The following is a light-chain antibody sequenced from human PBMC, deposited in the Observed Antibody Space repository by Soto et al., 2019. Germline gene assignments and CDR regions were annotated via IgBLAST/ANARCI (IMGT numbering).Light chain of an antibody. J-gene: IGLJ1*01. Sequence: QSVLTQPPSASGSPGQSVTISCTGTSSDVGGYNYVSWYQQLPGKAPLLIIYEGSKRPSGVSNRFSGSKSGNTASLTISGLQAEDEADYYCCSYTSKNTYVFGTGTKLTVL. CDR2: EGS. CDR1: SSDVGGYNY. V-gene: IGLV2-14*01. CDR3: CSYTSKNTYV.